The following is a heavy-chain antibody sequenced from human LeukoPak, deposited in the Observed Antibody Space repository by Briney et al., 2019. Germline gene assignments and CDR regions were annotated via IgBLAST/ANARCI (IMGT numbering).Heavy chain of an antibody. Sequence: GGSLRLSCAASGFTFDDYAMHWVRQAPGKGLEWVSGISWNSGSIGYADSVKGRFTISRDNAKNSLYLQMNSLRAEDTALYYCAKGRSSSWYPYYFDYWGRGTLVTVSS. CDR3: AKGRSSSWYPYYFDY. V-gene: IGHV3-9*01. D-gene: IGHD6-13*01. J-gene: IGHJ4*02. CDR2: ISWNSGSI. CDR1: GFTFDDYA.